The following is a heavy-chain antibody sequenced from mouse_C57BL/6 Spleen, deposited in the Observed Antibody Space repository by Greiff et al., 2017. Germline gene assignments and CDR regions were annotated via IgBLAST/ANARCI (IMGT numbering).Heavy chain of an antibody. CDR2: IDPSDSYT. CDR3: ARRDYYGSKGDWYFDV. D-gene: IGHD1-1*01. Sequence: VKLMESGAELVMPGASVKLSCKASGYTFTSYWMHWVKQRPGQGLEWIGEIDPSDSYTNYNQKFKGKSTLTVDKSSSTAYMQLSSLTSEDSAVYYCARRDYYGSKGDWYFDVWGTGTTVTVSS. CDR1: GYTFTSYW. V-gene: IGHV1-69*01. J-gene: IGHJ1*03.